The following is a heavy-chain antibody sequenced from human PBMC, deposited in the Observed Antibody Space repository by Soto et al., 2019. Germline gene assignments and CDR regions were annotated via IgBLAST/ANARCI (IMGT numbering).Heavy chain of an antibody. D-gene: IGHD3-3*01. J-gene: IGHJ6*03. Sequence: GASVKVSCKASGYTFTNYGISWVRQAPGQGLEWMGWISAYNGNTNYAQKVQGRITMTTDTSTNTAYMELRNLRSDDAAVYYCARDHRDFWSGPYQNYYHMDVWGKGTTVTVSS. CDR1: GYTFTNYG. CDR3: ARDHRDFWSGPYQNYYHMDV. CDR2: ISAYNGNT. V-gene: IGHV1-18*01.